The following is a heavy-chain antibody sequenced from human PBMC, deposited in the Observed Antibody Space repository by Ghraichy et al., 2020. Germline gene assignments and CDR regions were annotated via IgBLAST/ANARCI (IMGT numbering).Heavy chain of an antibody. J-gene: IGHJ3*02. Sequence: GGSLRLSCAASGFTFSSYSMNWVRQAPGKGLEWVSSISSSSSYIYYADSVKGRFTITRDNAKNSLYLQMNSLRAEDTAVYYCARGPRKMIVVVTSANDAFDIWGQGTMVTVAS. V-gene: IGHV3-21*01. CDR2: ISSSSSYI. CDR1: GFTFSSYS. D-gene: IGHD3-22*01. CDR3: ARGPRKMIVVVTSANDAFDI.